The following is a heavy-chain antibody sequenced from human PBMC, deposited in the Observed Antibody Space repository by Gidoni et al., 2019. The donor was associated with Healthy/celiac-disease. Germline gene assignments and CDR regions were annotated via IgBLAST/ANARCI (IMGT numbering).Heavy chain of an antibody. CDR3: ARDFGFGEHASLDY. J-gene: IGHJ4*02. CDR1: GFTFSSYA. Sequence: QVQLVESGGGVVQPGRSLRLSCPASGFTFSSYAMHWVRQAQGKGLEWVAVISYDGSNKYYADSVKGRFTISRDNSKNTLYLQMNSLRAEDTAVYYCARDFGFGEHASLDYWGQGTLVTVSS. D-gene: IGHD3-10*01. V-gene: IGHV3-30-3*01. CDR2: ISYDGSNK.